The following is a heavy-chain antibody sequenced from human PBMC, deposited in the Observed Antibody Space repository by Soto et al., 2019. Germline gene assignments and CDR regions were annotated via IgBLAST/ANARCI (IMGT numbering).Heavy chain of an antibody. CDR1: GGSVRTANW. CDR2: IFHGGTT. J-gene: IGHJ5*02. Sequence: QVQLQESGPGLLKPSETLSLTCAVSGGSVRTANWWSWVRQSPGKGLEWIGEIFHGGTTYYNPSLKTRLTISMDKAKNQLSLNLTPVTAADTALYYFATRGVVRARSLVPWGQGKVVTVSS. D-gene: IGHD6-6*01. V-gene: IGHV4-4*02. CDR3: ATRGVVRARSLVP.